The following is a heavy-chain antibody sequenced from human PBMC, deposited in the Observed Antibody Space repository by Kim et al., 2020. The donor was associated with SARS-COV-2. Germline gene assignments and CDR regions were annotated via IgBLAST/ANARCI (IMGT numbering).Heavy chain of an antibody. CDR3: ATSPVLRFLELLSYRTRPNDYYYGMDV. CDR2: FDPEDGET. Sequence: ASVKVSCKVSGYTLTELSMHWVRQAPGKGLEWMGGFDPEDGETIYAQKFQGRVTMTEDTSTDTAYMELSSLRSEDTAVYYCATSPVLRFLELLSYRTRPNDYYYGMDVWGQGTTVTVSS. D-gene: IGHD3-3*01. J-gene: IGHJ6*02. V-gene: IGHV1-24*01. CDR1: GYTLTELS.